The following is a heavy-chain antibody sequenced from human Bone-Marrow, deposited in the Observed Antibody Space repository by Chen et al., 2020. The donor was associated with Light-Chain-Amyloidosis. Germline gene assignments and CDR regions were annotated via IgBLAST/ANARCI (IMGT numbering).Heavy chain of an antibody. Sequence: QVQLVQSGAEVKKPGASVKVSCKASGYTFTCYYMPWVRQAPGQGLEWMGWINPNSGGTNYAQKFQGWVTMTRDTSISTAYMELSRLRSDDTAVYYCARGEVTTSFYYYGMDVWGQGTTVTVSS. CDR2: INPNSGGT. CDR3: ARGEVTTSFYYYGMDV. CDR1: GYTFTCYY. V-gene: IGHV1-2*04. J-gene: IGHJ6*02. D-gene: IGHD4-17*01.